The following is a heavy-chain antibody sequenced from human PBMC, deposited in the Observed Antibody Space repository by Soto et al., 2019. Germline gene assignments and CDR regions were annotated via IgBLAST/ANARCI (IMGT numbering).Heavy chain of an antibody. D-gene: IGHD2-15*01. CDR3: ARDDRYCSGGSCYPKRDDAFDI. CDR1: GYTFTSYG. J-gene: IGHJ3*02. CDR2: ISAYNGNT. V-gene: IGHV1-18*01. Sequence: QVQLVQSGAEVKKPGASVKVSCKASGYTFTSYGISWVRQAPGQGLEWMGWISAYNGNTNYAQQLQGRVTMTTDTYTSTAYMELRSLRSDDTAVYYCARDDRYCSGGSCYPKRDDAFDIWGQGTMVTVSS.